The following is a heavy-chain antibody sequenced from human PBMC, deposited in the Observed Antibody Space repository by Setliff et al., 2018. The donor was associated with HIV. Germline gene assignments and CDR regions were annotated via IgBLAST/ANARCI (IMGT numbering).Heavy chain of an antibody. CDR3: ARHRLSRNGYGIPRLDY. D-gene: IGHD5-12*01. CDR1: GYTFDNYW. J-gene: IGHJ4*02. CDR2: IDPLDSET. Sequence: GESLKISCKGSGYTFDNYWIAWVRQMPGKGLEWMGIIDPLDSETKYSQSFQGQVTISVDRSSRTAYLQWGTLQAPDSAMYYCARHRLSRNGYGIPRLDYWGPGTLVTVSS. V-gene: IGHV5-51*01.